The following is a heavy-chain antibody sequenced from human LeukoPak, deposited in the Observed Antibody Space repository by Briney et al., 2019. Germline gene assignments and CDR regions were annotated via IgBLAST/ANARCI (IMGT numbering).Heavy chain of an antibody. J-gene: IGHJ5*02. CDR3: ARETVVPAVMRGIFDP. V-gene: IGHV4-34*10. CDR1: GGSFSGYY. Sequence: SETLSLTCAVYGGSFSGYYWSWIRQPPGKGLEWIGEINHSGSTNYNPSLKSRVTMTRDTSTSTVYMELSSLRSEDTAVYYCARETVVPAVMRGIFDPWGQGTLVTVSS. CDR2: INHSGST. D-gene: IGHD2-2*01.